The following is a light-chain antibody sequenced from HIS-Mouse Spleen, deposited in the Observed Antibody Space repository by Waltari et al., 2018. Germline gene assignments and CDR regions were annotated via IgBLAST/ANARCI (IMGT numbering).Light chain of an antibody. Sequence: SYELTQPPSVSVYPGQTARSTCSGDALPKKYAYWYQQKSGKAPVLVIYGDSKRPSGIPERVSGSSSGTMATLTIRGAQVEDEADYYCYSTDSSGNHRVFGGGTKLTVL. CDR1: ALPKKY. CDR3: YSTDSSGNHRV. CDR2: GDS. J-gene: IGLJ2*01. V-gene: IGLV3-10*01.